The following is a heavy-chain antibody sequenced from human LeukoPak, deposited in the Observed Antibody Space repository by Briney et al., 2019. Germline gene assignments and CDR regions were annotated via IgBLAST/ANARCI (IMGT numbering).Heavy chain of an antibody. J-gene: IGHJ6*04. CDR1: GFTFSDYS. CDR2: INSSGSAM. Sequence: GGSLRLSCAASGFTFSDYSMTWIRQAPGKGPEWVSHINSSGSAMYHADSVKGRFTISRDNAKNSLYLQMNSLRAEDTAVYYCAELGITMIGGVWGKGTTVTISS. V-gene: IGHV3-11*04. D-gene: IGHD3-10*02. CDR3: AELGITMIGGV.